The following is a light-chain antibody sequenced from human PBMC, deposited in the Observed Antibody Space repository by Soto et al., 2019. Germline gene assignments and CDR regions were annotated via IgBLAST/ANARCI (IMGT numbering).Light chain of an antibody. CDR3: QQYDNLLRLT. CDR1: QSISVW. Sequence: DIQMTQSPSTLSASVGDRVTITCRASQSISVWLAWFQQKPGNAPKLLIYKASTLESGVPSRFSGSGSGTEFTLTISSLQPDDSATYYCQQYDNLLRLTFGGGTKVEIK. V-gene: IGKV1-5*03. J-gene: IGKJ4*01. CDR2: KAS.